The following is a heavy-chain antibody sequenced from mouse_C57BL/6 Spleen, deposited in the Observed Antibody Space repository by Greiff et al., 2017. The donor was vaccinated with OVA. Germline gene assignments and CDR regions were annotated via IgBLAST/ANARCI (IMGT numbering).Heavy chain of an antibody. Sequence: QVQLQQSGAELVKPGASVKLSCKASGYTFTEYTIHWVKQRSGQGLEWIGWFYPGSGSIKSNETFKDKATLTADTSSSTVYLELSRLTSEDSAVYFCARHEVWDYYYGSSPFAYWGQGTLVTVSA. CDR2: FYPGSGSI. CDR1: GYTFTEYT. CDR3: ARHEVWDYYYGSSPFAY. V-gene: IGHV1-62-2*01. D-gene: IGHD1-1*01. J-gene: IGHJ3*01.